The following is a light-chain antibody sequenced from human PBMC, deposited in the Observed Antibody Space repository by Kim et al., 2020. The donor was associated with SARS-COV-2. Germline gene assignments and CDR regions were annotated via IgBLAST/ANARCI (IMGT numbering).Light chain of an antibody. CDR2: EVS. V-gene: IGLV2-18*02. CDR1: SSDVGSYNR. Sequence: GQSVTISCTGTSSDVGSYNRVSWYQQPPGTAPKLMIYEVSNRPSGVPDRFSGSKSGNTASLTISGLQAEDEADYCCSSYTSSSTYVFGTGTKVTVL. J-gene: IGLJ1*01. CDR3: SSYTSSSTYV.